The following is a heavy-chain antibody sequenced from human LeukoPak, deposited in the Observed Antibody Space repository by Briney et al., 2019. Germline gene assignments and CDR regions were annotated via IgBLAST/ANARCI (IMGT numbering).Heavy chain of an antibody. CDR3: ARAGIWAAMVFSLIEY. D-gene: IGHD5-18*01. CDR1: GDSVSSNSAA. CDR2: TYYRSKWYN. V-gene: IGHV6-1*01. J-gene: IGHJ4*02. Sequence: SQTLSLTCAISGDSVSSNSAAWNWIRQSPSRGLEWLGRTYYRSKWYNDYAVSVRGRISINPDTSKNQFSLQLNSVTPEDTAVYYCARAGIWAAMVFSLIEYWGQGTLVTVSS.